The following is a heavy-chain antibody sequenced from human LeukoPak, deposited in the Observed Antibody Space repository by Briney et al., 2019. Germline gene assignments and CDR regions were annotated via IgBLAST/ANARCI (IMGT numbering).Heavy chain of an antibody. Sequence: ASVKVSCKASGYTFTGYYMHWVRQAPGQGLEWTGWIDPNSGGTNYAQKFQGRVTMTRDTSISTAYMELSRLRSDDTAVYYCARADIVGTILTDAFHIWGQGTRVTVSS. CDR1: GYTFTGYY. CDR2: IDPNSGGT. J-gene: IGHJ3*02. CDR3: ARADIVGTILTDAFHI. V-gene: IGHV1-2*02. D-gene: IGHD5-12*01.